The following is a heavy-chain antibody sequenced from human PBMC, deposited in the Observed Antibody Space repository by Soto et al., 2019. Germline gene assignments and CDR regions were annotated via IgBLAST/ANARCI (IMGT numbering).Heavy chain of an antibody. D-gene: IGHD4-4*01. Sequence: PGGSLKLSCAASGFTFSSYAMSWVRQAPGKGLEWVSAISGSGGSTYYADSVKGRFTISRDNSKNTLYLQMNSLRAEDTAVYYCAKGDVSIHWLDPWGQGTLVTVSS. CDR2: ISGSGGST. J-gene: IGHJ5*02. CDR1: GFTFSSYA. CDR3: AKGDVSIHWLDP. V-gene: IGHV3-23*01.